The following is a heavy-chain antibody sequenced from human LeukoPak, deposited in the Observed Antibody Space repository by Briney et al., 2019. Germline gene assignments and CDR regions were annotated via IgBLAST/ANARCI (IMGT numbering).Heavy chain of an antibody. V-gene: IGHV3-21*05. D-gene: IGHD1-26*01. J-gene: IGHJ5*02. Sequence: GGSLRLSCAASGFTFSSYAMSWVRQTPEKLLEYVSHITETYNIYYADSVKGRFTISRDDAQKSLYLQMNNLRADDTAVYYCARVVGWGWFDPWGQGTLVTVSS. CDR3: ARVVGWGWFDP. CDR2: ITETYNI. CDR1: GFTFSSYA.